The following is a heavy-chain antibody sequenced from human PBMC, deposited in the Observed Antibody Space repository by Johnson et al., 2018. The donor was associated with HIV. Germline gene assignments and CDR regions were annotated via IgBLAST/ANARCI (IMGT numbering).Heavy chain of an antibody. J-gene: IGHJ3*02. CDR2: ISWNSGSI. CDR3: ARDPIAFRNSYVSGSAFDI. V-gene: IGHV3-9*01. Sequence: VQLVESGGGLVQPGRSLRLSCAASGFTFDDYAMHWVRQAPGKGLEWVSGISWNSGSIDYADSVKGRFTISRDNAKNSLYLQMNSLRPEDTAVYHCARDPIAFRNSYVSGSAFDIWGQGTMVTVSS. D-gene: IGHD3-10*01. CDR1: GFTFDDYA.